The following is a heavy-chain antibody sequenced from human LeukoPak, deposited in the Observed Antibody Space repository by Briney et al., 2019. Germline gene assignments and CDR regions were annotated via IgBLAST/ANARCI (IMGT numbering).Heavy chain of an antibody. CDR3: ARRGASSGGLDY. J-gene: IGHJ4*02. Sequence: PGGSLRLSCAASGFTFSNYGMNWVRQAPGKGLEWVSYISSSRSSIDYADSVRGRFTISRDNSKNTLYLQMNSLRAEDTAVYYCARRGASSGGLDYWGQGALVTVSS. CDR2: ISSSRSSI. CDR1: GFTFSNYG. D-gene: IGHD6-19*01. V-gene: IGHV3-48*01.